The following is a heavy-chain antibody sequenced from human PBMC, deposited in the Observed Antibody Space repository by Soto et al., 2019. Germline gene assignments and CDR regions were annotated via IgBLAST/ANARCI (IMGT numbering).Heavy chain of an antibody. D-gene: IGHD2-21*02. CDR1: GFSLSTGGVG. CDR3: VHSRCGGDCLRSYSSHYYYGMDV. V-gene: IGHV2-5*02. Sequence: QITLKESGPTLVKPTQTLTLTCTFSGFSLSTGGVGVGWIRQPPGKALEWLALIYWDNDKRYSPSLKSRLTVTNDPSKSQVVLTMTNMDPVDTATYYCVHSRCGGDCLRSYSSHYYYGMDVWGQGTTVTVFS. CDR2: IYWDNDK. J-gene: IGHJ6*02.